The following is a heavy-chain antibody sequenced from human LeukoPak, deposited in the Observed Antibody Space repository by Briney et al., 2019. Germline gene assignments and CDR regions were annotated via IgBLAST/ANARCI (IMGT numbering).Heavy chain of an antibody. CDR2: ISGTGGST. J-gene: IGHJ6*03. Sequence: GGSLRLSCAASGFTFSTYAMTWVRQAPGKGLEWVSLISGTGGSTYYADSVKGRFTISRDNSKNTLYLQMNSLRAEDTAVYYCAKLRYYYYMDVWGKGTTVTISS. CDR1: GFTFSTYA. V-gene: IGHV3-23*01. CDR3: AKLRYYYYMDV.